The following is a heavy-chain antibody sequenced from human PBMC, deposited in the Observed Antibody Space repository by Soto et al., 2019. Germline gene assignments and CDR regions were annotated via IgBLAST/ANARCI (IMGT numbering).Heavy chain of an antibody. CDR2: ITATGDRT. J-gene: IGHJ4*02. CDR1: GFRFSGYS. D-gene: IGHD3-22*01. V-gene: IGHV3-23*01. Sequence: GGSLRLSCADSGFRFSGYSMSWVRQTPGKGLEWVAAITATGDRTYYADSVTGRFTISRDNSKKTHYLQMTSLRAEDTAMYYCATMNGYFEYWGQGTPVTVSS. CDR3: ATMNGYFEY.